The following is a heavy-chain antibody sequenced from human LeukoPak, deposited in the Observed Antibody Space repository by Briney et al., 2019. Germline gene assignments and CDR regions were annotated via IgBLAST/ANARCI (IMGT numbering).Heavy chain of an antibody. J-gene: IGHJ4*02. CDR2: ISSEASIT. D-gene: IGHD3-16*01. V-gene: IGHV3-30*01. CDR1: GFSCGTYA. CDR3: ARDPTGGRPDYLDY. Sequence: GGCRRLACTAAGFSCGTYAIRWVRQAPGKVCGWVAVISSEASITIYPDSRGGPFTISRDNSKNTLYLDMNNLRGEDTALYFCARDPTGGRPDYLDYWGQGTLVTVSS.